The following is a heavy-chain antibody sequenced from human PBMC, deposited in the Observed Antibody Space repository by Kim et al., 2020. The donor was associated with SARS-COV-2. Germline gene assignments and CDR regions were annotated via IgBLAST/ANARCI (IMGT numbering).Heavy chain of an antibody. CDR3: ARDLGISGTDFHSFYGLAV. J-gene: IGHJ6*01. CDR2: VFQSGRT. V-gene: IGHV4-59*13. CDR1: GASINTFY. D-gene: IGHD1-26*01. Sequence: SETLSLTCTVSGASINTFYWSWLRQAPGKGLEWIGYVFQSGRTKYNPSLKSRVTISLDTPKNQVSLKLKSVPAADTAIYFCARDLGISGTDFHSFYGLAV.